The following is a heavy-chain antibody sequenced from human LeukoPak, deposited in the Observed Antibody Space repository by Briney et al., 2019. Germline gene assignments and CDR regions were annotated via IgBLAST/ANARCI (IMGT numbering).Heavy chain of an antibody. V-gene: IGHV3-23*01. CDR1: RFTSNSYA. D-gene: IGHD5-12*01. J-gene: IGHJ4*02. Sequence: PGGSLRLSCAASRFTSNSYAMSWVRQVPGKGLEWVSVIGGSNGITFYVGSVKGRFTISRDNSKDTLYLQMNSLRAEDTAVYYCARNENSGWGYFDYWGQGTLVTVSS. CDR2: IGGSNGIT. CDR3: ARNENSGWGYFDY.